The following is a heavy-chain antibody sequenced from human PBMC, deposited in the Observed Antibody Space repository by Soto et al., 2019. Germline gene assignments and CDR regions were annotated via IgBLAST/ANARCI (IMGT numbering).Heavy chain of an antibody. CDR1: GFTFSSYG. CDR2: ISYDGSNK. V-gene: IGHV3-30*18. J-gene: IGHJ6*02. D-gene: IGHD2-8*02. CDR3: AKGGSRRGVRPRPYYYGMDV. Sequence: QVQLVESGGGVVQPGRSLRLSCAASGFTFSSYGMHWVRQAPGKGLEWVAVISYDGSNKYYADSVKGRFTISRDNSKSTLYLQMNSLRAEDTAVYYCAKGGSRRGVRPRPYYYGMDVWGQGTTVTVSS.